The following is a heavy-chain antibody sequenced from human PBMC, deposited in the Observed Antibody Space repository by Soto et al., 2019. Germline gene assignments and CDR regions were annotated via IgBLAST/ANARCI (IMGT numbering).Heavy chain of an antibody. D-gene: IGHD3-22*01. CDR3: ARLGYDNSGYYQDNWLDP. V-gene: IGHV5-51*01. CDR1: GCTFTSYW. J-gene: IGHJ5*02. Sequence: PGESLKISCKGSGCTFTSYWIAWVRQMSGKGLEWMGIIFPGDSDTRYSPSFQGQVTISADKSISTAYLRWSSLEASDTAMYYCARLGYDNSGYYQDNWLDPWGQGTLVTVSS. CDR2: IFPGDSDT.